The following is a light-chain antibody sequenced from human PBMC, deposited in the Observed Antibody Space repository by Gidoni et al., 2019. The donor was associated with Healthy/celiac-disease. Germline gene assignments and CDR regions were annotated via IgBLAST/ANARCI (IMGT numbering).Light chain of an antibody. CDR1: SSNIGAGYD. CDR3: QSYDSSLSGYV. J-gene: IGLJ1*01. CDR2: GNS. V-gene: IGLV1-40*01. Sequence: QSVLTQPPSVSGAPGQRVTISCTGSSSNIGAGYDVHWYQQQPGTAPKLLIYGNSNRPSGVPDRFSGSKSGTSASLAITGLQAEDEADYYCQSYDSSLSGYVFGTGTKVTVL.